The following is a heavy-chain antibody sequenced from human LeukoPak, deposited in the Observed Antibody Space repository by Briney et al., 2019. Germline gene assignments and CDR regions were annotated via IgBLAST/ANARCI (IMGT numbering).Heavy chain of an antibody. CDR2: INPKNGGT. CDR3: ARGPNTAAFDY. CDR1: GYTFRDYY. V-gene: IGHV1-2*02. Sequence: ASVKVSCKTSGYTFRDYYMHWFRQAPGQGLEWMGWINPKNGGTNYAQKFQGRVTMTRDTSFSTAYMELSRLRSDDTAVYYCARGPNTAAFDYGGQGTLVTVSS. J-gene: IGHJ4*02. D-gene: IGHD6-13*01.